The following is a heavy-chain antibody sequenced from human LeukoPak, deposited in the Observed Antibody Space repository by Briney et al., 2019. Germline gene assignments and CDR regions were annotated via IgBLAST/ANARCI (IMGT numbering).Heavy chain of an antibody. Sequence: PGGSLRLSCAASGFTFDAHAMHWVRQAPGKGLEWVSGISWNSADIAYADSMRGRFTISRNNAKNSVYLQMNSLRAEDTAVYYCARGPPYGSGSDFFDYWGQGTLVTVSS. V-gene: IGHV3-9*01. CDR3: ARGPPYGSGSDFFDY. CDR1: GFTFDAHA. J-gene: IGHJ4*02. CDR2: ISWNSADI. D-gene: IGHD3-10*01.